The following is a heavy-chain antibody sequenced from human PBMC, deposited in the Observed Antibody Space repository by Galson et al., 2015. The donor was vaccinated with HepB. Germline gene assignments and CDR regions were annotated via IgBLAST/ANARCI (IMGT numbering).Heavy chain of an antibody. D-gene: IGHD6-13*01. CDR1: GGTFSSYA. J-gene: IGHJ6*02. V-gene: IGHV1-69*06. CDR3: ARCDSSSWYEYYYYGMDV. Sequence: SVKVSCKASGGTFSSYAISWVRQAPGQGLEWMGGIIPIFGTANYAQKFQGRATITADKSTSTAYMELSSLRSEDTAVYYCARCDSSSWYEYYYYGMDVWGQGTTVTVSS. CDR2: IIPIFGTA.